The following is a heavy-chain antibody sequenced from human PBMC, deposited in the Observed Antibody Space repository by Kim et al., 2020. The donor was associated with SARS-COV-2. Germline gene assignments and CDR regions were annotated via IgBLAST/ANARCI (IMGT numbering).Heavy chain of an antibody. Sequence: GGSLRLSCVVSGFTFDTYDMTWVCLAPGKGPEWVSGISASGTGTYYADPVKGRFTVSRDTSKNTFYLQMSSLRGEDTAAYYCGKSYSAWPNNFIDHWAQG. D-gene: IGHD6-19*01. CDR3: GKSYSAWPNNFIDH. CDR2: ISASGTGT. V-gene: IGHV3-23*01. J-gene: IGHJ1*01. CDR1: GFTFDTYD.